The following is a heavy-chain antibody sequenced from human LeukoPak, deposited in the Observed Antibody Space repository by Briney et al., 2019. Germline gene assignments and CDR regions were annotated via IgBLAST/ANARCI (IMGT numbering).Heavy chain of an antibody. CDR1: GGSFSGYY. CDR2: INHSGST. V-gene: IGHV4-34*01. D-gene: IGHD3-9*01. Sequence: PSETLSLTCAVYGGSFSGYYWSWIRQPPGKGLEWIGEINHSGSTNYNPSLKSRVNISADTSQNQFSLNLSSVTAADTAVYYCARGGYITILRFGNWFDPWGQGTLVTVSS. J-gene: IGHJ5*02. CDR3: ARGGYITILRFGNWFDP.